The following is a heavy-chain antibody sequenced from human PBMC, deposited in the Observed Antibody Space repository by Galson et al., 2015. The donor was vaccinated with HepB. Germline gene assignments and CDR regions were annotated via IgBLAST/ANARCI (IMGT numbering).Heavy chain of an antibody. CDR2: IYYSGST. D-gene: IGHD3-9*01. CDR1: GGSVSSGSYY. Sequence: ETLSLTCTVSGGSVSSGSYYWSWIRQPPGKGLEWIGYIYYSGSTNYNPSLKSRVTISVDTSKNQFSLKLSSVTAADTAVYYCARGTYYDFWSGPENLRYFDWLSRKAFDYWGQGTLVTVSS. V-gene: IGHV4-61*01. J-gene: IGHJ4*02. CDR3: ARGTYYDFWSGPENLRYFDWLSRKAFDY.